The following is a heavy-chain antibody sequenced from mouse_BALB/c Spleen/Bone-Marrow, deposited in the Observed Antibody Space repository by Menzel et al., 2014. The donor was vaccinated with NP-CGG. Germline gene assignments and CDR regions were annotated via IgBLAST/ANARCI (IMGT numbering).Heavy chain of an antibody. V-gene: IGHV5-17*02. J-gene: IGHJ2*01. CDR3: VRGGYYVPSYFDS. CDR1: GFTFRSFG. CDR2: ISGGTSSI. D-gene: IGHD2-3*01. Sequence: DVHLVESGGGLVQPGGSRKLSCAASGFTFRSFGMHWARQAPEKGLEWVAYISGGTSSIYYADTVKGRFTISRDNPNNTLFLQMTSLRSEDTAMYYCVRGGYYVPSYFDSWGQGTTLTVS.